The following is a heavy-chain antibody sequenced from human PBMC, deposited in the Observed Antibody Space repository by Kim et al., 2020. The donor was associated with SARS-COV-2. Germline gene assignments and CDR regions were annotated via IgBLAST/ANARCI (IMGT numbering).Heavy chain of an antibody. D-gene: IGHD7-27*01. Sequence: GGSLRLSCAASGFTFSSYAMHWVRQAPGKGLEWVAVISYDGSNKYYADSVKGRFTISRDNSKNTLYLQMNSLRAEDTAVYYCATYINWAVDDYWGQGTLVTVSS. CDR2: ISYDGSNK. V-gene: IGHV3-30*04. J-gene: IGHJ4*02. CDR3: ATYINWAVDDY. CDR1: GFTFSSYA.